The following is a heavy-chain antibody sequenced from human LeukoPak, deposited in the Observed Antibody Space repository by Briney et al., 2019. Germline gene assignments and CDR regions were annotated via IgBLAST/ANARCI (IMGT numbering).Heavy chain of an antibody. J-gene: IGHJ4*02. CDR2: IRYDGSNK. CDR1: GFTFSSYG. Sequence: GGSLRLSCAASGFTFSSYGMHWVRQAPGKGLEWVAFIRYDGSNKYYADSVKGRFTISRDNSKNTLYLQIKSLRAENTAVYYCAKDPSGLYYYGSIDYWGQGTLVTVSS. D-gene: IGHD3-10*01. V-gene: IGHV3-30*02. CDR3: AKDPSGLYYYGSIDY.